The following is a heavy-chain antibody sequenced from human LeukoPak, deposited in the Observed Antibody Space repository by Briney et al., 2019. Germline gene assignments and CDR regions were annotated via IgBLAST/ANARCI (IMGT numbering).Heavy chain of an antibody. D-gene: IGHD1-26*01. V-gene: IGHV1-3*01. CDR1: GYTFTMYA. CDR2: INAGNGNT. Sequence: GASVKVSCKASGYTFTMYAIHWVRQAPGQRLEWMGWINAGNGNTMYSQKFQDRVTINRDTSATTAYMELSSLRSEDTAVYYCARAPGSGSYSVFDYWGQGTLVTVSS. J-gene: IGHJ4*02. CDR3: ARAPGSGSYSVFDY.